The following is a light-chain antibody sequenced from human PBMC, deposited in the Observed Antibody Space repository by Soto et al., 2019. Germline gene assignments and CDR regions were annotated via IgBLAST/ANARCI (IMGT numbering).Light chain of an antibody. CDR1: QSVLYTSNNKNH. CDR3: HQFYNIPIT. Sequence: IVMTQSPDSLAVSLGERATINCKSSQSVLYTSNNKNHLAWYQQKPGQPPKLLIYWASTRESGVPDRFSGSGYGTDFTLTISSLQDEDVAVYYCHQFYNIPITFGPGTKVDIK. V-gene: IGKV4-1*01. CDR2: WAS. J-gene: IGKJ3*01.